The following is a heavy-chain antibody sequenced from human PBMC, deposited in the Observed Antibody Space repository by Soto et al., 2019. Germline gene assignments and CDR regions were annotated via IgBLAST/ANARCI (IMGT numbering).Heavy chain of an antibody. CDR2: IYYSGST. Sequence: QVQLQESGPGLVKPSQTLSLTCTVSGGSISSGGYYWSWIRQHPGKGLEWIGYIYYSGSTYYNPSLKSRVTISVDTSKNQFSLKLSSVTAADTAVYYCARDNSIAAGMGTYYFDYWGQGTLVTVSS. CDR3: ARDNSIAAGMGTYYFDY. D-gene: IGHD6-13*01. J-gene: IGHJ4*02. V-gene: IGHV4-31*03. CDR1: GGSISSGGYY.